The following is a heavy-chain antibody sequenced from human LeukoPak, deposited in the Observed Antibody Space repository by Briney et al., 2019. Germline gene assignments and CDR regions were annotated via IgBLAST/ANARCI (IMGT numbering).Heavy chain of an antibody. CDR3: AYNNHLYGANSFDY. D-gene: IGHD4/OR15-4a*01. CDR2: IYSGGNT. J-gene: IGHJ4*02. Sequence: GGSLRLSCTVSGFTVSSNSMSWVRQAPGKGLEWVSFIYSGGNTHYSDSVKGRFTISRDNSKNTLYLQMNSLRAEDTAVYYCAYNNHLYGANSFDYWGQGTLVTVSS. V-gene: IGHV3-53*01. CDR1: GFTVSSNS.